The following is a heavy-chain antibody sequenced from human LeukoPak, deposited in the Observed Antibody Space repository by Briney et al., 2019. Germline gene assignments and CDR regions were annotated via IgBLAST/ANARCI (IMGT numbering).Heavy chain of an antibody. V-gene: IGHV3-23*01. Sequence: PGGSLRLSCEPTGFTFSNYAMSWVRQAPGRGLEWVSAISNNGGSTYDADSMKGRFTISRDNSKNTLHLQMNSLRAEDTAVYHCARQLGYCSDGSCYFDYWGQGTLVTVSS. D-gene: IGHD2-15*01. CDR2: ISNNGGST. CDR1: GFTFSNYA. CDR3: ARQLGYCSDGSCYFDY. J-gene: IGHJ4*02.